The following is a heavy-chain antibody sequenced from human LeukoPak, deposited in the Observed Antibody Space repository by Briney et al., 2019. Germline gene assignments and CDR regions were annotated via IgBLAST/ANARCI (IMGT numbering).Heavy chain of an antibody. CDR3: ASQRDGDYVE. CDR2: IKKDGSEK. J-gene: IGHJ4*02. Sequence: GGSLRLSCAAPGLTFSSYAMSLVRQAPGKGLEWVANIKKDGSEKYYVDSVKGRFSISRDNAKNSLYLQMNSLRAEDTAVYYCASQRDGDYVEWGQGTLVTVSP. D-gene: IGHD4-17*01. V-gene: IGHV3-7*01. CDR1: GLTFSSYA.